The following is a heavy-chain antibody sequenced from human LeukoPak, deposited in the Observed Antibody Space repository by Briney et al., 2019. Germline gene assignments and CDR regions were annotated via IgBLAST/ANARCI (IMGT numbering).Heavy chain of an antibody. CDR2: ISSSGSTI. D-gene: IGHD1-1*01. CDR3: ARDLERGTRFTTGGDY. CDR1: GFTFSDYY. J-gene: IGHJ4*02. Sequence: GGSLRLSCAASGFTFSDYYMSWIRQAPGKGLEWVSYISSSGSTIYYADSVKGRFTISRDNAKNSLYLKMNSLRAEDTAVYYCARDLERGTRFTTGGDYWGQGTLVTVSS. V-gene: IGHV3-11*01.